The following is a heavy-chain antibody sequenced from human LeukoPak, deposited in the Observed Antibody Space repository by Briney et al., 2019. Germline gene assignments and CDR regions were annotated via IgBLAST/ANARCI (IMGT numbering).Heavy chain of an antibody. V-gene: IGHV1-69*13. Sequence: SVKVSCKVSGYTLTELSMHWVRQAPGQGLEWMGGIIPIFGTANYAQKFQGRVTITADESTSTAYMELSSLRSEDTAVYYCARDGIAARGLFDYWGQGTLVTVSS. CDR1: GYTLTELS. D-gene: IGHD6-6*01. CDR3: ARDGIAARGLFDY. J-gene: IGHJ4*02. CDR2: IIPIFGTA.